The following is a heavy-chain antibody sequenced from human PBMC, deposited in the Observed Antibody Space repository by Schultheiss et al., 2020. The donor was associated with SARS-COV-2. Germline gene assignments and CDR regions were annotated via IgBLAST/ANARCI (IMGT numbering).Heavy chain of an antibody. Sequence: ASVKVSCKASGYTFTSYAISWVRQAPGQGLEWMGGIIPNSGGTNYAQKLQGRVTMTTDTSTSTAYMELSSLRSEDTAVYYCAALDSDPWGQGTLVTVSS. V-gene: IGHV1-18*01. J-gene: IGHJ5*02. CDR3: AALDSDP. CDR2: IIPNSGGT. CDR1: GYTFTSYA. D-gene: IGHD3/OR15-3a*01.